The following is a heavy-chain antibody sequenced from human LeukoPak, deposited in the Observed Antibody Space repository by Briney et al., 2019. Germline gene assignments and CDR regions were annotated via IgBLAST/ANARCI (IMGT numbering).Heavy chain of an antibody. V-gene: IGHV3-48*01. CDR3: VPQKGYGGNPLDY. CDR1: GFTFSSYA. J-gene: IGHJ4*02. CDR2: ISSDGTTI. D-gene: IGHD4-23*01. Sequence: GGSLRLFCAASGFTFSSYAMNWVCQAPGKGLEWVSYISSDGTTIYYADSVKGRITISRDNARNSLYLQMNSLRAEDTAVYYCVPQKGYGGNPLDYWGQATLVTVSS.